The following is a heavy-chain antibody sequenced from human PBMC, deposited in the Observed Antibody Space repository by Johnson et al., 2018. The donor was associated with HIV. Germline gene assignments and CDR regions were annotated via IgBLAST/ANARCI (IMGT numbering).Heavy chain of an antibody. D-gene: IGHD1-7*01. V-gene: IGHV3-7*01. CDR1: GFTFSSYW. Sequence: VQLLESGGGLVQPGGSLRLSCVASGFTFSSYWMSWVRQAPGKGLEWVANIKQGGSEKYYVDSVKGRFTISRDNAKNSMSLQMNSRRAEDTAVYYCARTKLELREGAFDIWGQGTMVTVSS. CDR2: IKQGGSEK. J-gene: IGHJ3*02. CDR3: ARTKLELREGAFDI.